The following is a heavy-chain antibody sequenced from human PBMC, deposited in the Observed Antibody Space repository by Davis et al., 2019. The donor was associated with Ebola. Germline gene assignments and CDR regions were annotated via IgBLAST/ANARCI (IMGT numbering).Heavy chain of an antibody. CDR3: ARGWLRGGMDV. Sequence: LRLSCVLSGDSVSSGGWNWIRQSPSRGLEWLGRTYYNSKWFNDYAASVKSRIIINPDTSKNQFSLQLNSVTPEDTAMYYCARGWLRGGMDVWGEGTTVTVSS. CDR1: GDSVSSGG. D-gene: IGHD5-18*01. J-gene: IGHJ6*04. V-gene: IGHV6-1*01. CDR2: TYYNSKWFN.